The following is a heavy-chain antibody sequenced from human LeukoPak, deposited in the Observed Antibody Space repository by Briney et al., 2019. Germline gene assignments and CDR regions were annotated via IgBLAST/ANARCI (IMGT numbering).Heavy chain of an antibody. CDR2: INPNSGGT. D-gene: IGHD3-22*01. CDR1: GYTFTGYY. V-gene: IGHV1-2*02. J-gene: IGHJ6*03. CDR3: ARDPQKTYYYDSSGYYGSPNYYYYYYMDV. Sequence: VASVKVSCKASGYTFTGYYMHWVRQAPGQGLEWMGWINPNSGGTNYAQKFQGRVTMTRDTSISTAYMELSRLRSDDTAVYYCARDPQKTYYYDSSGYYGSPNYYYYYYMDVWGKGTTVTVSS.